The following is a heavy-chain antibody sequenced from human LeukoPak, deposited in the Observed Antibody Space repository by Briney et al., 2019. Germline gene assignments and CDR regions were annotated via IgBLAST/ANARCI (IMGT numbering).Heavy chain of an antibody. CDR2: IYSGGST. CDR1: GFTVSSNY. D-gene: IGHD3-10*01. V-gene: IGHV3-53*01. J-gene: IGHJ4*02. Sequence: GGSLRLSCAASGFTVSSNYMSWVRQAPGKGLEWVSVIYSGGSTYYADSVKGRFTISRDNSKNTLYLQMNSLRAEDTAVYYCTTYGSGRKFDYWGQGILVTVSS. CDR3: TTYGSGRKFDY.